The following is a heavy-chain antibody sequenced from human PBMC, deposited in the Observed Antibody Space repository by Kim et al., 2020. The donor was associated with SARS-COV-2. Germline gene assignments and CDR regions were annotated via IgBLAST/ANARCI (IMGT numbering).Heavy chain of an antibody. J-gene: IGHJ4*02. Sequence: AQKFQGRVTMTRDTSISTAYMELSRLRSDDTAVYYCARDVRGSGSYFVDYWGQGTLVTVSS. V-gene: IGHV1-2*02. D-gene: IGHD3-10*01. CDR3: ARDVRGSGSYFVDY.